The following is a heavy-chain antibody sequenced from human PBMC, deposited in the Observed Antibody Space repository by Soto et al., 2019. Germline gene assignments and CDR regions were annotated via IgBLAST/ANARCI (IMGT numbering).Heavy chain of an antibody. CDR2: VHYSGRT. CDR3: ASTQLEHSGGSQLDL. D-gene: IGHD2-15*01. Sequence: SETLSLTCTVSGGSFSKSTYYWGWIRQPPGKGLEWIGNVHYSGRTYYNPSLKSRVTISVDTSTNQFSLKLTSVTAADTAVYYCASTQLEHSGGSQLDLWRRGTLVTVSS. CDR1: GGSFSKSTYY. J-gene: IGHJ5*02. V-gene: IGHV4-39*01.